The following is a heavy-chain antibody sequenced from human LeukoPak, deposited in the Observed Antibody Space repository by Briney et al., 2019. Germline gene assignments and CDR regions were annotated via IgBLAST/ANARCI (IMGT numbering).Heavy chain of an antibody. Sequence: GGSLRLSCSASQFTFSYYAMTWVRQAPGKGLEWVSGISSSGENTYYADSVKGRFTISRDNSKNTLYLQLNSLRVEDTAVYYCAKEIYAYGSRGFDYWGQGTLVTVSS. CDR3: AKEIYAYGSRGFDY. CDR2: ISSSGENT. J-gene: IGHJ4*02. V-gene: IGHV3-23*01. D-gene: IGHD3-10*01. CDR1: QFTFSYYA.